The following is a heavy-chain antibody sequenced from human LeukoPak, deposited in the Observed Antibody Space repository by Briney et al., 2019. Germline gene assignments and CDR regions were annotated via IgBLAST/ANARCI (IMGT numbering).Heavy chain of an antibody. CDR2: IKQDGNEK. J-gene: IGHJ4*02. Sequence: GGSLRLSCVASGFTLSSYGMHWVRQAPGKGLEWVANIKQDGNEKYYVDSVKGRFTISRDNAKNSLYLQMNSLRAEDTAVYYCARDRRWELLPLDYWGQGTLVTVSS. CDR1: GFTLSSYG. V-gene: IGHV3-7*01. D-gene: IGHD1-26*01. CDR3: ARDRRWELLPLDY.